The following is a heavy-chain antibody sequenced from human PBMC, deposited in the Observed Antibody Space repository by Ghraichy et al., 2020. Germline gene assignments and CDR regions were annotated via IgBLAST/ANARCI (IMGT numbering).Heavy chain of an antibody. D-gene: IGHD2-8*02. CDR1: GFTFSNAW. J-gene: IGHJ4*02. CDR2: IKSKSDGGTI. V-gene: IGHV3-15*01. Sequence: ETLSLTCAASGFTFSNAWMSWVRQAPGKGLEWIGRIKSKSDGGTIDYAAPVKGRFIISRDDSNNTVNLQMNSLKVEDAAIYYCTTDPVEVVVDTISGVGYWGQGTLVTVSS. CDR3: TTDPVEVVVDTISGVGY.